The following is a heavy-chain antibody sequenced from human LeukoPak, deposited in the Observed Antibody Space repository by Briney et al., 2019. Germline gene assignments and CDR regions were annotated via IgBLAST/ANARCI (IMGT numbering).Heavy chain of an antibody. D-gene: IGHD4-17*01. CDR3: AKEIWPTVTTPGWTYFDY. Sequence: GRSLRLSCAASGFTFDDYAMHWVRQAPGKGLEWVSGISWNSGSIGYADSVKGRFTISRDNAKNSLYLQMNSLRAEDTAVYYCAKEIWPTVTTPGWTYFDYWGQGALVTVSS. CDR2: ISWNSGSI. CDR1: GFTFDDYA. J-gene: IGHJ4*02. V-gene: IGHV3-9*01.